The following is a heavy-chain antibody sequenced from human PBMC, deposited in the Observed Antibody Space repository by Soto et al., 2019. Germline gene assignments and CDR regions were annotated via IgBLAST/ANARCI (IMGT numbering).Heavy chain of an antibody. V-gene: IGHV3-23*01. CDR2: ISGSGGST. Sequence: GESLKISCAASGFTFSSYAMSWVRQAPGKGLEWVSAISGSGGSTYYADSVKGRFTISRDNSKNTLYLQMNSLRAEDTAVYYCAKDPLVGATKEWGFDYWGQGTLVTVSS. CDR3: AKDPLVGATKEWGFDY. CDR1: GFTFSSYA. D-gene: IGHD1-26*01. J-gene: IGHJ4*02.